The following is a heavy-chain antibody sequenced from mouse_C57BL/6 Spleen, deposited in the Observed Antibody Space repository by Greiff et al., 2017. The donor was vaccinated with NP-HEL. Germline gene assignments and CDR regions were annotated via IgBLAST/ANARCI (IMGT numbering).Heavy chain of an antibody. CDR3: VSTTVVADLDV. CDR2: IYPGSGST. J-gene: IGHJ1*03. D-gene: IGHD1-1*01. V-gene: IGHV1-55*01. Sequence: QVQLQQPGAELVKPGASVKMSCKASGYTFTSYWITWVKQRPGQGLEWIGDIYPGSGSTNYNEKFKSKATLTVETSSSTAYMQLSSLTSEDSAVYYCVSTTVVADLDVWGTGTTVTVSS. CDR1: GYTFTSYW.